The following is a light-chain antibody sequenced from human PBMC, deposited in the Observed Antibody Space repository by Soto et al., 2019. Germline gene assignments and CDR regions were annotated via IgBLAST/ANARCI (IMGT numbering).Light chain of an antibody. J-gene: IGKJ1*01. CDR1: QSININY. Sequence: EIVLTQSPGTLSLSPGERATLSCRASQSININYLAWYQQKPGQGPRVLMYGASSRATGIPARLSGSGSGTDFTLTISRLEPEDFAMYYCQQYDSSPRTFGQGTKVEIK. V-gene: IGKV3-20*01. CDR3: QQYDSSPRT. CDR2: GAS.